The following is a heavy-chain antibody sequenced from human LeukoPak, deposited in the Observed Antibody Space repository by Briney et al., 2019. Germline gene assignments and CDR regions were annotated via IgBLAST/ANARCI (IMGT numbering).Heavy chain of an antibody. CDR3: AKGFRWRKDAFDY. CDR2: ISYDGSNK. CDR1: GFTFSSYG. Sequence: GGSLRLSCAASGFTFSSYGMHWVRQAPGKGLEWVAVISYDGSNKYYADSVKGRFTISRDNSKNTLYLQMNSLRAEDTAVYYCAKGFRWRKDAFDYWGQGTLVTVSS. J-gene: IGHJ4*02. D-gene: IGHD5-24*01. V-gene: IGHV3-30*18.